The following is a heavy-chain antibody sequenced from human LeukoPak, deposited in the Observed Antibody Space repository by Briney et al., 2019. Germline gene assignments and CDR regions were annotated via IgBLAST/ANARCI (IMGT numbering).Heavy chain of an antibody. D-gene: IGHD2-15*01. V-gene: IGHV1-2*02. CDR2: IDPNSGGT. CDR1: GYTFTGNH. CDR3: ATDRSGYCSGGSCLDAFDI. Sequence: ASVKVSCKASGYTFTGNHIHWVRQAPGQGLKWMGWIDPNSGGTNFEQKFQGRVTMTRDTSISTAYMELSRLRSDDTAVYYCATDRSGYCSGGSCLDAFDIWGQGTMVTVSS. J-gene: IGHJ3*02.